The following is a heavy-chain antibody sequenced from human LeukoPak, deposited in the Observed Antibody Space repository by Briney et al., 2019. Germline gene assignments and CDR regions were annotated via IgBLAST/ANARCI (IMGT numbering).Heavy chain of an antibody. V-gene: IGHV3-7*04. CDR2: INQDGNEK. CDR1: RFTFSRYW. D-gene: IGHD3-10*01. Sequence: GGTLRLSCAASRFTFSRYWMSWVRQAPGKGLEWLANINQDGNEKYYVDSVRGRFTISRDNAKNSLYLQMNSLRAEDTAVYFCARAYYHDPGNYYNPTSSFDYWGQGTLVTVSS. CDR3: ARAYYHDPGNYYNPTSSFDY. J-gene: IGHJ4*02.